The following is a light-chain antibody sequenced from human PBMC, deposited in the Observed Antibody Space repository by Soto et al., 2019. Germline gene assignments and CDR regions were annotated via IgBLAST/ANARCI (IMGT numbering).Light chain of an antibody. J-gene: IGLJ2*01. V-gene: IGLV2-14*01. Sequence: QSALTQPASVSGSPGQSITISCTGTSSDVGGYDYVSWYQQHPGKAPKLMIYNVRNRPSGVSNRFSGSKAGNTASLTISGLQAEDEAAYYCSSYTSSSTVVFGGGTKLTAL. CDR2: NVR. CDR1: SSDVGGYDY. CDR3: SSYTSSSTVV.